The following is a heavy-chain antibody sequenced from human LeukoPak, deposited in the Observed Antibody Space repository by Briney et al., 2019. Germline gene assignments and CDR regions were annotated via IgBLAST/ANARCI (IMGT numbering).Heavy chain of an antibody. CDR3: ARLWRGGNQQLVLGY. V-gene: IGHV5-51*01. CDR2: IYPGDSDT. J-gene: IGHJ4*02. Sequence: GESLKISCKGSGYSFPSYWIGWARQMPGKGLEWMGIIYPGDSDTRYSPSFQGEVTISADKSISTAYLQWSSLKASDTAMYYCARLWRGGNQQLVLGYWGQGTLVTVST. D-gene: IGHD6-13*01. CDR1: GYSFPSYW.